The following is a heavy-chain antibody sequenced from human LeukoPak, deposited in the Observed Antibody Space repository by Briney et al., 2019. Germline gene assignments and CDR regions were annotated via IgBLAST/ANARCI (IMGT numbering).Heavy chain of an antibody. CDR1: GFTFSRYG. Sequence: GGSLRLSCKASGFTFSRYGMNWVRQAPGRGLEWLSYTSGSSGSTIYYAQSVKGRFTISRDDAKNTLYLQMNSLRADDTAVYFCARDKIQWLRYSYFDYWGQGVLVTVSS. V-gene: IGHV3-48*01. CDR3: ARDKIQWLRYSYFDY. D-gene: IGHD5-12*01. J-gene: IGHJ4*02. CDR2: TSGSSGSTI.